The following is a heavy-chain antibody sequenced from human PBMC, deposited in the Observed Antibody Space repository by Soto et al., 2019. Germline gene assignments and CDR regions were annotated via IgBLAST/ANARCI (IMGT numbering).Heavy chain of an antibody. CDR3: TSDTARVYYGMDV. Sequence: PGGSLRLSCAASGFTFSGSAMHWVRQASGKGLEWVGRIRSKANSYATAYAASVKGRFTISRDDSKNTAYLQMNSLKTEDTAVYYCTSDTARVYYGMDVWGQWTTVTV. J-gene: IGHJ6*02. V-gene: IGHV3-73*01. CDR2: IRSKANSYAT. D-gene: IGHD5-18*01. CDR1: GFTFSGSA.